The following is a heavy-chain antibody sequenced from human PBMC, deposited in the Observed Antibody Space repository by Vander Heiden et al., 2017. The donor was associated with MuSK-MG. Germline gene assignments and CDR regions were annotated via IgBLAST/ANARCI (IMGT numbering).Heavy chain of an antibody. CDR3: TTWTSCNQADY. D-gene: IGHD2-2*01. Sequence: EVQLVESGGGLVKPGGSLRLSCAASGFTFSNVWMSWVRQAPGKGLEWVGRIKSKTDGGTADDAAPVKGRFTISRDDSKNTLYLQMNSLKTEDSAVYYCTTWTSCNQADYWGQGNLVTVSS. CDR1: GFTFSNVW. J-gene: IGHJ4*02. CDR2: IKSKTDGGTA. V-gene: IGHV3-15*01.